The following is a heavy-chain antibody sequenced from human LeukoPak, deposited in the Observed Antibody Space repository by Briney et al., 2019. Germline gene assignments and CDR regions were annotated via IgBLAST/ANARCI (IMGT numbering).Heavy chain of an antibody. CDR3: ARDLNPGYFDWLPSSNYYYYGMDV. V-gene: IGHV1-18*04. CDR2: ISAYNGNT. CDR1: GYTFTNYG. D-gene: IGHD3-9*01. J-gene: IGHJ6*04. Sequence: ASVKVSCKASGYTFTNYGISWVRQAPGQGLEWMGWISAYNGNTNYAQKLQGRVTMTTDTSTSTAYMELRSLRSDDTAVYYCARDLNPGYFDWLPSSNYYYYGMDVWGKGTTVTVSS.